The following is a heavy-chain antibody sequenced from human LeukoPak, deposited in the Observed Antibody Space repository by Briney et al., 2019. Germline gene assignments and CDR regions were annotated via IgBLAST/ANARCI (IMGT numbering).Heavy chain of an antibody. D-gene: IGHD3-22*01. J-gene: IGHJ5*02. Sequence: PSETLSLTCTVSGGSISSGGYYWSWIRQHPGKGLEWIGYIYYSGSTYYNPSLKSRVTISVDTSKNQFSLKLSSVTAADTAVYYCARAHFFPITMIVSWGQGTLVTVSS. CDR3: ARAHFFPITMIVS. CDR2: IYYSGST. V-gene: IGHV4-31*03. CDR1: GGSISSGGYY.